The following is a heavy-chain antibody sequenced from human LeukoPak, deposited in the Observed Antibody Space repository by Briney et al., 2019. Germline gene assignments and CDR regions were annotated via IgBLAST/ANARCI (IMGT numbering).Heavy chain of an antibody. V-gene: IGHV6-1*01. D-gene: IGHD2-2*02. CDR2: TYYRSKWYN. CDR1: GDSVSSNSAA. J-gene: IGHJ6*02. Sequence: SQTLSLTCAISGDSVSSNSAAWNWIRQSPSRGLEWLGRTYYRSKWYNDYAVSVKSRITINSDTSKNQFSLQLNSVTPEDTAVYYCASGREYQLLYKYYYYGMGVWGQGTTVTVSS. CDR3: ASGREYQLLYKYYYYGMGV.